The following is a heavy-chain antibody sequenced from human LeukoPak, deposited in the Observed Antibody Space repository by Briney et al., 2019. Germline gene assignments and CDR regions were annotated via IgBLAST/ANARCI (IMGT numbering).Heavy chain of an antibody. D-gene: IGHD2-8*02. CDR2: MNPNSANT. CDR1: GYTFTTYD. Sequence: ASVKVSCKASGYTFTTYDVNWVRQATGQGLEWMGWMNPNSANTGYAQKFQGRVTITRNTSISTAYMELNSLRSDDTAVYYCARARLVRGPVTPLYYFDYWGQGVLVTVSS. V-gene: IGHV1-8*03. CDR3: ARARLVRGPVTPLYYFDY. J-gene: IGHJ4*02.